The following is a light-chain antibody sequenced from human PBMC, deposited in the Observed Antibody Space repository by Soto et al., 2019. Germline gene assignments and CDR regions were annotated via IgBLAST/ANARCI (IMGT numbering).Light chain of an antibody. CDR3: QQYGNSPLT. J-gene: IGKJ4*01. CDR2: DAS. Sequence: EIVLTQSPGTLSLSPGERATLSCRASQSLISNLAWYQHKPGQAPRLLIYDASSRATGIPDRFSGSGSGTDVTLTISRLEPEDFAVYYCQQYGNSPLTFGGGTKVDIK. V-gene: IGKV3-20*01. CDR1: QSLISN.